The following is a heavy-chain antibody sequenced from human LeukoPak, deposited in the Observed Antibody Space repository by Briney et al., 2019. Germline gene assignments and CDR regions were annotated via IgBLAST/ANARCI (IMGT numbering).Heavy chain of an antibody. Sequence: WGSLRLSCAASGFTCSNYCMSWVRQAPGNGRKGLASIKQGGSEKFYVDSAKGRFTISRDNAKNSLYLQVNSLIAEDTGVYHCARGAVAGTGAHKCCDYWGQEPLVTVSS. CDR3: ARGAVAGTGAHKCCDY. D-gene: IGHD6-19*01. CDR1: GFTCSNYC. J-gene: IGHJ4*02. CDR2: IKQGGSEK. V-gene: IGHV3-7*01.